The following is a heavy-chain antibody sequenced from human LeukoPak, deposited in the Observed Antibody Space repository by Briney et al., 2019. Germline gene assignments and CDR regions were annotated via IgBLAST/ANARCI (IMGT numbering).Heavy chain of an antibody. D-gene: IGHD6-19*01. V-gene: IGHV1-18*01. Sequence: ASVEVSCKASGYTFPSYGISWVRQAPGQGLEWMGWISAYNGNTNYAQKLQGRVSMATDTSTSTAYMELRSLRSDDTAVYYCAVAKSSGWYYYWFDPWGQGTLVTVSS. CDR3: AVAKSSGWYYYWFDP. CDR1: GYTFPSYG. J-gene: IGHJ5*02. CDR2: ISAYNGNT.